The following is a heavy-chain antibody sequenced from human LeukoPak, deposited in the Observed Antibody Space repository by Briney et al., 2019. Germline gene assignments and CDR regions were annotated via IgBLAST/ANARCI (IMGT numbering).Heavy chain of an antibody. CDR2: ISSSGSTI. CDR1: GFSFGDDA. Sequence: GGSLRLSCTASGFSFGDDAWSWFRQAPGRGLEWVSYISSSGSTIYYADSVKGRFTISRDNAKNSLYLQMNSLRAEDTAVYYCARDQGENWFDPWGQGTLVTVSS. CDR3: ARDQGENWFDP. V-gene: IGHV3-11*01. D-gene: IGHD3-16*01. J-gene: IGHJ5*02.